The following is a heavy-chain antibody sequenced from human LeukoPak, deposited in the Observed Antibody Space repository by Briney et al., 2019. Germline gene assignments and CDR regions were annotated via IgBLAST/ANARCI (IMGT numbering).Heavy chain of an antibody. CDR2: ISYNSGSI. CDR3: AKDFSASRTVTSTNYFDY. D-gene: IGHD3-16*01. Sequence: GGSLRLSCAASGFTFGTFDMSWVRQAPGKGLEWVSGISYNSGSIGYANSVRGRFTISRDNAKNSLYLQMNSLRAEDTALYYCAKDFSASRTVTSTNYFDYWGQGTLVTVSS. CDR1: GFTFGTFD. V-gene: IGHV3-9*01. J-gene: IGHJ4*02.